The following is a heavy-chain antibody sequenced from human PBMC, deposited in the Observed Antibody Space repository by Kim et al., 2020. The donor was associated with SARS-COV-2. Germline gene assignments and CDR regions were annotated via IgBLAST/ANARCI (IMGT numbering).Heavy chain of an antibody. CDR1: GGSISSSNW. V-gene: IGHV4-4*02. D-gene: IGHD3-16*01. J-gene: IGHJ4*02. Sequence: SETLSLTCAVSGGSISSSNWWSWVRQPPGKGLEWIGEIYHSGSTNYNPSLKSRVTISVDKSKNQFSLKLSSVTAADTAVYYCARVPLGDYDPTSYYFDYWGQGTLVTVSS. CDR3: ARVPLGDYDPTSYYFDY. CDR2: IYHSGST.